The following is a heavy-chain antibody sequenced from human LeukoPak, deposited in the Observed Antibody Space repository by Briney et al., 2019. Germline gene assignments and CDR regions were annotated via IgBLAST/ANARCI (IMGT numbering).Heavy chain of an antibody. D-gene: IGHD2-21*01. V-gene: IGHV1-2*06. CDR1: GYTFTGYY. J-gene: IGHJ4*02. Sequence: ASVKVSCKASGYTFTGYYMHWVRQAPGQGLEWMGRINPNSGGTNYAQKFQGRVTMTRDTSISTAYMELSRLRSDDTAVYYCARDRTYSLSSLDLGQGTLVTVSS. CDR2: INPNSGGT. CDR3: ARDRTYSLSSLD.